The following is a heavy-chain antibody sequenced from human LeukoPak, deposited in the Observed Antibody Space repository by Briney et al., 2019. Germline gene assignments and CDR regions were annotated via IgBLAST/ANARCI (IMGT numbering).Heavy chain of an antibody. Sequence: SETLSLTCTVSGYSISSSYYWGWIRQPPGKGLEWIGSIYHSGSTYYNPSLKSRVTIPVDTSKNQFSLKLSSVTAADTAVYYCAGGYQLPPLDYWGQGTLVTVSS. CDR1: GYSISSSYY. V-gene: IGHV4-38-2*02. CDR3: AGGYQLPPLDY. J-gene: IGHJ4*02. D-gene: IGHD2-2*01. CDR2: IYHSGST.